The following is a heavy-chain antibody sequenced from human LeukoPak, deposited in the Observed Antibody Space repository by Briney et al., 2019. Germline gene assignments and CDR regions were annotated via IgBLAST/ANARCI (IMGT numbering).Heavy chain of an antibody. CDR1: GFTFSSYS. V-gene: IGHV3-21*01. J-gene: IGHJ4*02. Sequence: GGSLRLSCAASGFTFSSYSMNWVRQAPGKGLEWVSSISSSSSYIYYADSVKGRFTISRDNAKNSLYLQMNSLRAEDTAVYYCARELNRWELLSDSFDYWGQGTLVTVSS. CDR2: ISSSSSYI. CDR3: ARELNRWELLSDSFDY. D-gene: IGHD1-26*01.